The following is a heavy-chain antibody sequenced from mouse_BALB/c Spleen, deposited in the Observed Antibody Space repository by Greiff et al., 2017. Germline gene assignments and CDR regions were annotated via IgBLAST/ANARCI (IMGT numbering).Heavy chain of an antibody. V-gene: IGHV1-54*01. J-gene: IGHJ2*01. Sequence: QVQLQQSGAELVRPGTSVKVSCKASGYAFTNYLIEWVKQRPGQGLEWIGVINPGSGGTNYNEKFKGKATLTADKSSSTAYMQLSSLTSDDSAVYFCARTGVGYYFDYWGQGTTLTVSS. CDR2: INPGSGGT. CDR1: GYAFTNYL. CDR3: ARTGVGYYFDY.